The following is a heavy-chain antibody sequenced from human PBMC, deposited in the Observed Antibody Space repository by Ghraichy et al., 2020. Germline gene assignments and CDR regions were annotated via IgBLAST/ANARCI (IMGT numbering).Heavy chain of an antibody. CDR3: ARNSGTDGKYFFKT. D-gene: IGHD2/OR15-2a*01. J-gene: IGHJ5*02. Sequence: GGSLRLSCAASGFTFSNFAMSWLRLAPGKGLEWVSVIGGRSGTTYYADSVKGRFTISRDNSMNALYLQMNSLRAEDTAVYYCARNSGTDGKYFFKTWGEGTLVTVSS. V-gene: IGHV3-23*01. CDR2: IGGRSGTT. CDR1: GFTFSNFA.